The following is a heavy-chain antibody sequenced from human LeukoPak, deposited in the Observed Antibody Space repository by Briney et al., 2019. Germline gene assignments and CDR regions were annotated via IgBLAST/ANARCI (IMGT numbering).Heavy chain of an antibody. Sequence: GGSLRLSCAASGFTFRAYAMNWVRQAPGKGLEWVGLISYDGSSQYYADSVKGRFTISRDHSKNTLYLQVNSLRAEDTALYYCAKDLWKYQLRTLDYWGQGTLVTVSS. V-gene: IGHV3-30*18. CDR1: GFTFRAYA. CDR3: AKDLWKYQLRTLDY. CDR2: ISYDGSSQ. D-gene: IGHD2-2*01. J-gene: IGHJ4*02.